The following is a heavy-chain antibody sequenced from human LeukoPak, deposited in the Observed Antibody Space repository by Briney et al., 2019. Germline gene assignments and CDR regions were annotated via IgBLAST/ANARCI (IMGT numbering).Heavy chain of an antibody. CDR1: GYTFTSYG. Sequence: ASVKVSCKASGYTFTSYGISWVRQAPGQGLEWMGWISAYNGNTNYAQKLQGRVTMTTDTSTSTAYMELRSLRSDDTAVYYCARDLPASRFYGDYAGLDYWGQGTLVTVSP. V-gene: IGHV1-18*01. D-gene: IGHD4-17*01. CDR2: ISAYNGNT. CDR3: ARDLPASRFYGDYAGLDY. J-gene: IGHJ4*02.